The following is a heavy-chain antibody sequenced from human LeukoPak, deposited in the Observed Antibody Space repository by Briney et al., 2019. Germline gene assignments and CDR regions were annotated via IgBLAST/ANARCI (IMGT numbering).Heavy chain of an antibody. CDR2: ISSSSSYI. Sequence: PGGSLRLSCAASGFTFSSYSMTWVRQAPGKGLEWVSSISSSSSYIYYADSVKGRFTISRDNAKNSLYLQMNSLRAEDTAVYYCARWQWELRDFDYWGQGTLVTVSS. V-gene: IGHV3-21*01. CDR3: ARWQWELRDFDY. CDR1: GFTFSSYS. D-gene: IGHD1-26*01. J-gene: IGHJ4*02.